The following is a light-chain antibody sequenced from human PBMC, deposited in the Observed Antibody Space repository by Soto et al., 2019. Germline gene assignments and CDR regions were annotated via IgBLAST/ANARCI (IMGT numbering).Light chain of an antibody. CDR3: SSYTSSTNLYL. Sequence: QSVLTQPASVSGSPGQSITISCSGTSSDIGGYNYVSWYQHHPGKAPKLLIYEVSHRPSRVSNRFSASKSGNTASLTISGLQTEEEADYYCSSYTSSTNLYLFGTVNKVTV. CDR1: SSDIGGYNY. V-gene: IGLV2-14*01. J-gene: IGLJ1*01. CDR2: EVS.